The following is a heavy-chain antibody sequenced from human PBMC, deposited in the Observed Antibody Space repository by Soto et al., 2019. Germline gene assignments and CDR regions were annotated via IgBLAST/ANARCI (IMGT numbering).Heavy chain of an antibody. CDR3: ARSWFGDGGYTFFDY. Sequence: SETLSLTCTVSGGSISSYYWSWIRQPPGKGLEWIGYIYYSGSTNYNPSLKSRVTISVDTSKNQFSLKLSSVTAADTAVYYCARSWFGDGGYTFFDYWGQGTLVTVS. CDR1: GGSISSYY. D-gene: IGHD3-10*01. V-gene: IGHV4-59*01. J-gene: IGHJ4*02. CDR2: IYYSGST.